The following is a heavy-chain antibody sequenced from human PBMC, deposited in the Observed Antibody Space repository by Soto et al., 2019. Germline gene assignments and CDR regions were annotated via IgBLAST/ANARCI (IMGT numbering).Heavy chain of an antibody. Sequence: QLQLQESGPGLVKPSETLSLTCTVSGGSISSSSYYWGWIRQPPGKGLEWIGSIYYSGSTYYNPSLKSRVTISVDTSKNQFSLKLSSVTAADTAVYYCARRPAGRVAATLPYYYGMDVWGQGTTVTVSS. CDR2: IYYSGST. J-gene: IGHJ6*02. D-gene: IGHD2-15*01. CDR1: GGSISSSSYY. V-gene: IGHV4-39*01. CDR3: ARRPAGRVAATLPYYYGMDV.